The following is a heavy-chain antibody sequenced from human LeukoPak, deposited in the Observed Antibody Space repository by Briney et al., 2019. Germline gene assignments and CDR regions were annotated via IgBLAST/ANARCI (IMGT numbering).Heavy chain of an antibody. CDR3: ARVEGATMNHFDY. Sequence: SQTLSLTCTVSGGSISSGDYYWSWIRQPPGKGLEWIGYIYYSGSTYYNPSLKSRVTISVDTSKNQFSLKLSSVTAADTAVYYCARVEGATMNHFDYWGQGTLVTVSS. J-gene: IGHJ4*02. V-gene: IGHV4-30-4*01. CDR2: IYYSGST. D-gene: IGHD1-26*01. CDR1: GGSISSGDYY.